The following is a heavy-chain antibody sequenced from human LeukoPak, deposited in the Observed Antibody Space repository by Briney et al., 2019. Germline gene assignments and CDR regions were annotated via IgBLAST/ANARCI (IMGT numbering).Heavy chain of an antibody. CDR1: GYTFTSYG. V-gene: IGHV1-18*01. CDR2: ISAYNGNT. Sequence: ASVKVSCKASGYTFTSYGISWVRQAPGQGLESMGWISAYNGNTNYAQKLQGRVTMTTDTSTSTAYMELRSLRSDDTAVYYCAREGYYDSSGYYFDYWGQGTLVTVSS. D-gene: IGHD3-22*01. CDR3: AREGYYDSSGYYFDY. J-gene: IGHJ4*02.